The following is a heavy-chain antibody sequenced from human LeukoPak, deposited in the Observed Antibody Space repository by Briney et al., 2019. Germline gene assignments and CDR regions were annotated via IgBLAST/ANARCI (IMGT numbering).Heavy chain of an antibody. D-gene: IGHD2-21*02. J-gene: IGHJ4*02. CDR2: IPTSGEI. CDR1: GDSIRSSY. Sequence: SETLSLTCTVSGDSIRSSYWSWIRQPPGKGLEWIGYIPTSGEINYNPSLKSRVTISLQPSKNQVSLKVNSVAAADAAVYYCVSCGRDCEYFDYWGQGTMVTV. CDR3: VSCGRDCEYFDY. V-gene: IGHV4-59*01.